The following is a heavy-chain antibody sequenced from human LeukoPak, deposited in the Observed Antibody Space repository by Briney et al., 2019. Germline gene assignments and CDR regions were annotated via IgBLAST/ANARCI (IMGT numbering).Heavy chain of an antibody. CDR1: GFTFGDYA. Sequence: GRSLRLSCTASGFTFGDYAMSWVRQAPGKGLEWVGFIRSKPYGGTTEYAASVKGRFTISIDDSNILAYLQMNSLKTEATAVYYCTRGDYYDYWGQGTLVTVSS. V-gene: IGHV3-49*04. CDR3: TRGDYYDY. J-gene: IGHJ4*02. CDR2: IRSKPYGGTT.